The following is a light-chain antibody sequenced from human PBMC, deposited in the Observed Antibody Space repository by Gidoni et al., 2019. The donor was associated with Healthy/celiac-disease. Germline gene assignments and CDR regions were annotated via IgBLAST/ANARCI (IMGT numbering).Light chain of an antibody. J-gene: IGKJ2*01. Sequence: DIQMTQSPSSLSASVGDRVTITCRASQSISSYLNWYQQKPGKAPKLLIYAASSLQSGVPSTFSGSVYGADFTLTISSLQPEDFATYYCQQSYSTPPTFGQGTRLEIK. CDR2: AAS. V-gene: IGKV1-39*01. CDR1: QSISSY. CDR3: QQSYSTPPT.